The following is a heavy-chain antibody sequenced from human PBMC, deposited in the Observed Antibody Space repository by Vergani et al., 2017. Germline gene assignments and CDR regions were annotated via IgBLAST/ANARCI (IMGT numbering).Heavy chain of an antibody. CDR2: IDWDDDK. CDR1: GFSLSTSGMC. V-gene: IGHV2-70*15. D-gene: IGHD6-13*01. Sequence: QVTLRESGPALVKPTQTLTLTCTFSGFSLSTSGMCVSWIRQPPGKALEWLARIDWDDDKYYSTSLKTRLTISKDTSKNQVVLTMTNMDPVDPATYYCARVIAAAGAFDYWGQGTLVTVSS. J-gene: IGHJ4*02. CDR3: ARVIAAAGAFDY.